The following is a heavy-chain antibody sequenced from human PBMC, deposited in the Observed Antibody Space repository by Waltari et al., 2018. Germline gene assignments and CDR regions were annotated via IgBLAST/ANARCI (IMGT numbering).Heavy chain of an antibody. V-gene: IGHV4-39*01. D-gene: IGHD4-17*01. Sequence: QLQLQESGPGLVKPSETLSLTCTVSGGSINSSSYYWAWIRQPPGKGLEWIGSIYYSGSTYYNPSLKSRVTVSVDASKNQFSLKLSSVTAADTAVYYCARVTWSDYGDYVGGDYWGQGTLVTVSS. CDR1: GGSINSSSYY. CDR3: ARVTWSDYGDYVGGDY. J-gene: IGHJ4*02. CDR2: IYYSGST.